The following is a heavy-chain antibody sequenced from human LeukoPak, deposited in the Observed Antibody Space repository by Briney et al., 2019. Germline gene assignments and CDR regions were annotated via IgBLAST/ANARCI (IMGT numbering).Heavy chain of an antibody. J-gene: IGHJ4*02. CDR1: GYTFTSYA. V-gene: IGHV1-3*01. CDR3: ARSYRGLVRFDY. D-gene: IGHD3/OR15-3a*01. CDR2: INAGNGST. Sequence: ASVKVSCKASGYTFTSYAMHWVRQAPGQRLEWMGWINAGNGSTKYSQKFQGRVTITRDTSASTACMELSSLRSEDTAVYYCARSYRGLVRFDYWGQGTLVTVSS.